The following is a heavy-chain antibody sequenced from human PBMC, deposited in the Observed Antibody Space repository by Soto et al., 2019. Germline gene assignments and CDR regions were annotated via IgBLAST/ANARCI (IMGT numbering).Heavy chain of an antibody. V-gene: IGHV4-61*01. Sequence: QVQLQESGPGLVKPSETLSLTCTVSGGSVSSGRFYWSWIRQPPGKGLEWIGYIYYSGSTKYNPSLRSRVPISVDTSKKQFSLKLTSVTAADTAVYYGARSGSGSGWLGGQGTLVTVAA. D-gene: IGHD6-19*01. CDR3: ARSGSGSGWL. CDR1: GGSVSSGRFY. J-gene: IGHJ4*02. CDR2: IYYSGST.